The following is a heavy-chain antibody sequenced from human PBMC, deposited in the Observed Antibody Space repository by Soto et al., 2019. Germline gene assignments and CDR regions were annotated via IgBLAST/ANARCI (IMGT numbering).Heavy chain of an antibody. CDR3: ATPSLFYGGTTFDY. D-gene: IGHD4-17*01. CDR2: IKQDGSEK. Sequence: GGSLRLSCAASGFTFKSYWISWVRQAPGKGLEWVANIKQDGSEKYYVDSVKGRFTISRDNAKNSLYLQASSLRAEDTAVYFCATPSLFYGGTTFDYWGQGTLVTVSS. J-gene: IGHJ4*02. V-gene: IGHV3-7*01. CDR1: GFTFKSYW.